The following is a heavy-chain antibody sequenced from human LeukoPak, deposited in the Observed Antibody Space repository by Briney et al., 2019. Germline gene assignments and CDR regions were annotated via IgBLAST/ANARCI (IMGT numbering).Heavy chain of an antibody. CDR2: IYSGGST. CDR3: ARGLVGIAGDY. D-gene: IGHD6-13*01. Sequence: PGGSLRLSCAVSGFXVSSNYISWVRQAPGKGLEWVSVIYSGGSTYYADSLKGRFTISRDNSKNPLYLQMNSLRAEDTAVYYCARGLVGIAGDYWGQGTLVTVSS. J-gene: IGHJ4*02. V-gene: IGHV3-66*01. CDR1: GFXVSSNY.